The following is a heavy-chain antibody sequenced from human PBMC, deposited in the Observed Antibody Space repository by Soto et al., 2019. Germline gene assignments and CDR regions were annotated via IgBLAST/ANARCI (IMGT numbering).Heavy chain of an antibody. CDR3: AAGHYDFSSGPEGMDV. D-gene: IGHD3-3*01. J-gene: IGHJ6*02. V-gene: IGHV1-58*01. CDR1: GFTFSDSA. Sequence: QKQLVQSGPEVKKPGTSVKVSCEASGFTFSDSAVQWVRQARGQRLEWIGWIVVGSGNINYAQKVQESVTITRDMSTTTAYMELSSLRVEDTAVYYCAAGHYDFSSGPEGMDVWGQGTTVTVSS. CDR2: IVVGSGNI.